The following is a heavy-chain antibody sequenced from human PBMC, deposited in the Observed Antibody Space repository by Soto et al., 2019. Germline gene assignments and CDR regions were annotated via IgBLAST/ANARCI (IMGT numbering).Heavy chain of an antibody. V-gene: IGHV4-34*01. Sequence: SVTLSLTCAVYGVSFGGSSWIWIRQQPGKGQEWIEEINHSESTNYNPSLKSRVTISVDTYKNQFSQKLSPVTAPDTAVYYSERRRYYDFWSGYYIPNYDYSGMDEWGQDTTVTVSS. D-gene: IGHD3-3*01. CDR2: INHSEST. CDR1: GVSFGGSS. CDR3: ERRRYYDFWSGYYIPNYDYSGMDE. J-gene: IGHJ6*02.